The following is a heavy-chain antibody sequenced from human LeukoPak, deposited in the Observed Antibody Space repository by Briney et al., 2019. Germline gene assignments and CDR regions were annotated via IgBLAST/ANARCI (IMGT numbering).Heavy chain of an antibody. J-gene: IGHJ3*02. CDR1: SGSFSGYY. CDR3: ARGPHWVTGDYDAFDI. Sequence: SETLSLTCAVYSGSFSGYYWSWIRQPPGKGLEWIGYIYYTGSTNYNPSLTSRVTISVDTSKNQFSLKLTSVTAADTAVYYCARGPHWVTGDYDAFDIWGQGTMVTVSS. CDR2: IYYTGST. D-gene: IGHD4-17*01. V-gene: IGHV4-59*01.